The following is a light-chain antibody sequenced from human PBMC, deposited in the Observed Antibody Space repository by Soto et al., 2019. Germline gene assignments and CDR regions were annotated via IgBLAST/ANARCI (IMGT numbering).Light chain of an antibody. Sequence: DIVMTQSPDSLAVSLGERATINCKSSQSVLYSSNNKNYLAWYQQKPGQPPKLLIYWASTRESGVPDRFSGSGSGTDLTLTISSLQAADVAVYYCQQYYSTLWTFGQGTKVEIK. V-gene: IGKV4-1*01. CDR1: QSVLYSSNNKNY. CDR3: QQYYSTLWT. CDR2: WAS. J-gene: IGKJ1*01.